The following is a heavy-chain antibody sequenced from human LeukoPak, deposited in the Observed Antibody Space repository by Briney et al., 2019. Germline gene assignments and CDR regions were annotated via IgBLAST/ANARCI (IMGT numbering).Heavy chain of an antibody. Sequence: PGGSLRLSCAASGFTFSSYDFHWVRQGTGKGLEWVSSIGTGGNTYYLASVKGRFTISRDNAKDSLYLQMNSLRVEDTALYYCTRGSPHGFDYWGQGTLVTVSS. V-gene: IGHV3-13*01. CDR3: TRGSPHGFDY. J-gene: IGHJ4*02. CDR2: IGTGGNT. CDR1: GFTFSSYD.